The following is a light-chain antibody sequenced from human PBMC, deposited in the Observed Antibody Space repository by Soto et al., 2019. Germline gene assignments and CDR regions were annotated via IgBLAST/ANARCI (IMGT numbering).Light chain of an antibody. V-gene: IGKV2-30*01. CDR2: KAS. J-gene: IGKJ1*01. CDR3: MQGTHWPPT. Sequence: EGVMTQSPLSLPVTLGQPASISCRSSQSLVYSDGNAYLNWCQQRPGQSPRRLIYKASNRDSGVPARFSGYGSGTDFTLQLNRVEAEDVGVYYCMQGTHWPPTFGRGTRVEI. CDR1: QSLVYSDGNAY.